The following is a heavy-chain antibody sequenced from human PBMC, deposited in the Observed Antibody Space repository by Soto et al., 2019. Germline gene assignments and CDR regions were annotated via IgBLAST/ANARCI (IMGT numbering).Heavy chain of an antibody. CDR3: ATQGLPNYYDYGMDV. D-gene: IGHD5-18*01. J-gene: IGHJ6*02. V-gene: IGHV1-69*12. Sequence: QVQLVQSGAEVKKPGSSVKVSCKASGGTFSSYAISWVRQAPGQGLEWMGGIIPIFGTANYAQKCQGRVTITEDEATSTAYMELSSLRSEDTAVYYCATQGLPNYYDYGMDVWGQGTTVTVSS. CDR1: GGTFSSYA. CDR2: IIPIFGTA.